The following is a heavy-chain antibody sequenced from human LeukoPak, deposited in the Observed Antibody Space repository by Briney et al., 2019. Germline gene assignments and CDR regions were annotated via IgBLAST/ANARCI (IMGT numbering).Heavy chain of an antibody. Sequence: GGSLRLSCAASGFTFVNYEMNWVRQAPGKGLEWVSYISGRGSRIYYADSVKGRFTISRDNAENSLYLQMNSLRAEDTAVYYCARDTEYGDYFDYWGQGTLVTVSS. CDR2: ISGRGSRI. J-gene: IGHJ4*02. D-gene: IGHD4-17*01. CDR3: ARDTEYGDYFDY. CDR1: GFTFVNYE. V-gene: IGHV3-48*03.